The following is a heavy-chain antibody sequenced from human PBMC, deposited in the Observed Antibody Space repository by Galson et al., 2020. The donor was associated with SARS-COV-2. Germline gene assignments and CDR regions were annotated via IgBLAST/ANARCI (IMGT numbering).Heavy chain of an antibody. J-gene: IGHJ4*02. CDR2: ISYDGSNK. CDR1: GFTFSSYG. V-gene: IGHV3-30*18. CDR3: AKDYCSSTSCLPFDY. Sequence: GESLKISCAASGFTFSSYGMHWVRQAPGKGLEWVAVISYDGSNKYYADSVKGRFTISRDNSKNTLYLQMNSLRAEDTAVYYCAKDYCSSTSCLPFDYWGQGTLVTVSS. D-gene: IGHD2-2*01.